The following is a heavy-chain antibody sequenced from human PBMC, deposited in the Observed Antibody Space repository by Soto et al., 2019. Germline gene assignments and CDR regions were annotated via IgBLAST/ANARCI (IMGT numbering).Heavy chain of an antibody. Sequence: GGSLRLSCAASGFTFSSYAMSWVRQAPGKGLEWVSAISGSGGSTYYADSVKGRFTISRDNSKNTLYLQMNSLRAEDTAVYYCAKATTIGVVAATIDYWVQGTLVTVSS. V-gene: IGHV3-23*01. CDR1: GFTFSSYA. J-gene: IGHJ4*02. CDR3: AKATTIGVVAATIDY. CDR2: ISGSGGST. D-gene: IGHD2-15*01.